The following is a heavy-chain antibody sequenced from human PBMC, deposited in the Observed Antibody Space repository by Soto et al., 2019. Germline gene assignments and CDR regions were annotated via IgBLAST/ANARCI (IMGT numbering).Heavy chain of an antibody. V-gene: IGHV4-59*01. D-gene: IGHD3-10*01. CDR2: IYYSGST. CDR3: ARDRRVRGVIRLGDV. Sequence: PSEPLSLSYAVYGGSFSGDYCRWIREPPGKGLEWIAYIYYSGSTNYNPSLKSRVTISVDTSKNQFSLKLSSVTAADTAVYYCARDRRVRGVIRLGDVWGQGTTVTVSS. CDR1: GGSFSGDY. J-gene: IGHJ6*02.